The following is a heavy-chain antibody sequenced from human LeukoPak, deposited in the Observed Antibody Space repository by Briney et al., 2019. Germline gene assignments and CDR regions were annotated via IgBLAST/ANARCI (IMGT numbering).Heavy chain of an antibody. D-gene: IGHD4-17*01. CDR3: AGARHGDYRWDY. CDR1: GCSFTNYW. V-gene: IGHV5-51*01. CDR2: IHSADSNT. Sequence: GESLKISCKDSGCSFTNYWIGWVRQMPGKGLEWMGIIHSADSNTKYSPSFQGQVTLSADKSISTAYLQWSGLKASDTAMYYCAGARHGDYRWDYWGQGTLVTVSS. J-gene: IGHJ4*02.